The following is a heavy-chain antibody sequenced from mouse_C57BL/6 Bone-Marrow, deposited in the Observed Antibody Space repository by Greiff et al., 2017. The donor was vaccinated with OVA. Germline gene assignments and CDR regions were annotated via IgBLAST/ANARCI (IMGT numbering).Heavy chain of an antibody. Sequence: VQLQQSGPELVKPGASVKISCKASGYSFTGYYMNWVKQSPEKSLEWIGEINPSTGGTTYNQKFKAKATLTVDKSSSTAYMQLKSLTSEDSAVYYCARGRTRFAYWGQGTLVTVSA. CDR3: ARGRTRFAY. CDR2: INPSTGGT. J-gene: IGHJ3*01. CDR1: GYSFTGYY. V-gene: IGHV1-42*01.